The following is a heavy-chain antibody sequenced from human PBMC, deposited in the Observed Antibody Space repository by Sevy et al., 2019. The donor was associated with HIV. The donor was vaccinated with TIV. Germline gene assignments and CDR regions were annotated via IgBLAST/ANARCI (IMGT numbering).Heavy chain of an antibody. D-gene: IGHD3-22*01. V-gene: IGHV3-7*01. CDR1: GFTFSNYW. Sequence: GGSLRLSCAASGFTFSNYWMNWVRQAPGKGLEWVANMREDGSEIHYVDSLKGRFTISRDNSKNSLYLQMNSLRAEDTAVYFCARAGNYYESNSYARFDYWGQGTLVTVSS. CDR2: MREDGSEI. CDR3: ARAGNYYESNSYARFDY. J-gene: IGHJ4*02.